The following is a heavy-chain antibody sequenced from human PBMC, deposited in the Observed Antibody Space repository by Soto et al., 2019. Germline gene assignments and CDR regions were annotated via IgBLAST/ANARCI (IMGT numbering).Heavy chain of an antibody. J-gene: IGHJ6*02. Sequence: GGSLRLSCAASGFTFSDYAMNWVRQAPGEGLEWVSTLSGSGISTYDADLVKGRFTISRDNAKNSLYLQMNSLRAEDTAVYYCARDTVVVVAATYYYYGMDVWGQGTTVTVSS. CDR1: GFTFSDYA. CDR3: ARDTVVVVAATYYYYGMDV. V-gene: IGHV3-23*01. CDR2: LSGSGIST. D-gene: IGHD2-15*01.